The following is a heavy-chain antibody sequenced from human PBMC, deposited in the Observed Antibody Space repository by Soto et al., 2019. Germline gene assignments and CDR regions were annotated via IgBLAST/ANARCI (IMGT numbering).Heavy chain of an antibody. D-gene: IGHD4-17*01. CDR2: IIPILGIA. CDR3: ARDSRGAYGDYRENWYCDL. J-gene: IGHJ2*01. CDR1: VGTFSSYT. V-gene: IGHV1-69*08. Sequence: QVQLVQSGAEVKKPGSSVKVSCQASVGTFSSYTVSWVRQAPGQGLEWLGRIIPILGIANYAQKFQGRVTITADNSPSTAYMELSSLRPEDTAVYYCARDSRGAYGDYRENWYCDLWGRGTLVTVSS.